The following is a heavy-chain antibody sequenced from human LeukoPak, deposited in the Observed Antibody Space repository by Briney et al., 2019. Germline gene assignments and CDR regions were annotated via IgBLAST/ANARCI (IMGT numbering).Heavy chain of an antibody. CDR2: IIPIFGTA. Sequence: SVKVSCKASGGTFSSYAISWVRQAPGQGLEWMGGIIPIFGTANYAQKFQGRVTITADESTSTAYMELSSLRSEDTAVYYCASSFEEGWPYYYYMDVWGKGTTVTISS. V-gene: IGHV1-69*13. CDR1: GGTFSSYA. D-gene: IGHD3-16*01. J-gene: IGHJ6*03. CDR3: ASSFEEGWPYYYYMDV.